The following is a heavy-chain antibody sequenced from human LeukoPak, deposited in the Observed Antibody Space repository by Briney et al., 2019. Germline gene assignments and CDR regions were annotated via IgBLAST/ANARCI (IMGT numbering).Heavy chain of an antibody. D-gene: IGHD2-21*01. J-gene: IGHJ3*02. CDR2: INHSGST. V-gene: IGHV4-34*01. CDR1: GGSFSGYY. Sequence: SETLSLTCAVYGGSFSGYYWSWIRQPPGKGLEWIGEINHSGSTNYNPSLKSRVTISVDTSKNQFSLKLSSVTAADTAAYYCAPTIPSSTFDIWGQGTMVTVSS. CDR3: APTIPSSTFDI.